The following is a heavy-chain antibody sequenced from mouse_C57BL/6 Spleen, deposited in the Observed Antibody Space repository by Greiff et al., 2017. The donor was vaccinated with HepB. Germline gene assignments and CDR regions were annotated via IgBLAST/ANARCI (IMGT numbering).Heavy chain of an antibody. J-gene: IGHJ3*01. D-gene: IGHD2-5*01. Sequence: QVQLKQPGAELAKPGASVKVSCKASGYTFTSYWMHWVKQRPGQGLEWIGRIHPSDSDTNYNQKFKGKATLTVDKSSSTAYMQLSSLTSEDSAVYYCAIWPPSYYSNYDWFAYWGQGTLVTVSA. CDR1: GYTFTSYW. CDR2: IHPSDSDT. CDR3: AIWPPSYYSNYDWFAY. V-gene: IGHV1-74*01.